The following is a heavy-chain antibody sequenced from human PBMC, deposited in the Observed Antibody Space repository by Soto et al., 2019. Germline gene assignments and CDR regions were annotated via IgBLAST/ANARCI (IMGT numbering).Heavy chain of an antibody. V-gene: IGHV4-4*07. Sequence: NPSETLSLTCTVSGGSISSYYWSWIRQPAGKGLEWIGRIYTSGSTNYNPSLKSRVTMSVDTSKNQFSLKLSSVTAADTAVYYCARDTMSSGWYYDAFDIWGQGTMGTV. D-gene: IGHD6-19*01. CDR3: ARDTMSSGWYYDAFDI. J-gene: IGHJ3*02. CDR2: IYTSGST. CDR1: GGSISSYY.